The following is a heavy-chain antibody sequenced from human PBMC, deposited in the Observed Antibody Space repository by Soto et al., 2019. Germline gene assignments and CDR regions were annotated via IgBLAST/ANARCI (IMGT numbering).Heavy chain of an antibody. CDR2: ISDSGGRT. J-gene: IGHJ6*02. CDR3: AIQGAREYHYAKDV. Sequence: GGSLRLSCAASGFAFSSCAMSWVRQAPGKGLEWVSVISDSGGRTDYADSVKGRFTISRDNSKNTLFLEMNSLRGEDTAVYYCAIQGAREYHYAKDVWGQGTTVTVSS. V-gene: IGHV3-23*01. CDR1: GFAFSSCA.